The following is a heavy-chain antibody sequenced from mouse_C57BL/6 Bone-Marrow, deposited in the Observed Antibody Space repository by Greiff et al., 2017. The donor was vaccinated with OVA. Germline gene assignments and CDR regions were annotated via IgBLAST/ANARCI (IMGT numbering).Heavy chain of an antibody. V-gene: IGHV1-22*01. CDR2: INPNNGGT. J-gene: IGHJ2*01. CDR3: ARGAVVANFDY. CDR1: GYTFTDYN. D-gene: IGHD1-1*01. Sequence: EVQLQQSGPELVKPGASVKMSCKASGYTFTDYNMHWVKQSHGKSLEWIGYINPNNGGTSYNQKFKGKATLTVNKSSSTAYMELRSLTSEASAVYYCARGAVVANFDYWGQGTTLTVSS.